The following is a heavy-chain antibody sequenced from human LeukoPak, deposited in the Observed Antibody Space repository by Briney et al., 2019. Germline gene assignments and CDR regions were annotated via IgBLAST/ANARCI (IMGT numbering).Heavy chain of an antibody. V-gene: IGHV3-23*01. CDR1: GFTFSSYA. J-gene: IGHJ2*01. Sequence: GGSLRLSCAASGFTFSSYAMSWVRQAPGKGLEWVSAISGSGGSTYYADSVKGRFTISRDNSKNTLYLQMNSLRAEDTAVYYCAKAPWDCSSTSCLGWYFDLWGRGTLVTVSS. CDR2: ISGSGGST. D-gene: IGHD2-2*01. CDR3: AKAPWDCSSTSCLGWYFDL.